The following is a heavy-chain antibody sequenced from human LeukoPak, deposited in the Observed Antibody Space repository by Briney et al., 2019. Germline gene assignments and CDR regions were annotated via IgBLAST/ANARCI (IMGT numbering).Heavy chain of an antibody. CDR2: IFSSGST. CDR3: ARLDGVRIDY. Sequence: SETLSLTCTVSGGSISSYYWSWLRQPPEKGLEWIGYIFSSGSTNYNPSLKSRVTISVDTSKNQFSLKLTSVTAVDTAVYYCARLDGVRIDYWGQGTLVTVSS. J-gene: IGHJ4*02. D-gene: IGHD3-10*01. CDR1: GGSISSYY. V-gene: IGHV4-59*08.